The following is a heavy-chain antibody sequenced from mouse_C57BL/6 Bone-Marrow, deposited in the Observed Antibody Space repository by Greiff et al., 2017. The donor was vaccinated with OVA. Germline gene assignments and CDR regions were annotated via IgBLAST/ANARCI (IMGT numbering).Heavy chain of an antibody. V-gene: IGHV3-6*01. CDR3: ARDRDLTGSDY. CDR1: GYSITSGYY. D-gene: IGHD4-1*01. J-gene: IGHJ2*01. Sequence: ESGPGLVKPSQSLSLTCSVTGYSITSGYYWNWIRQFPGNKLEWMGYISYDGSNNYNPSLKNRISITRDTSKNQFFLKLNSVTTEDTATYYCARDRDLTGSDYWGQGTTLTVSS. CDR2: ISYDGSN.